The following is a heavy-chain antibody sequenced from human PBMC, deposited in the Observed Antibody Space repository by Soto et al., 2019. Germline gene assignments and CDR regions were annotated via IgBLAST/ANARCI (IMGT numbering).Heavy chain of an antibody. D-gene: IGHD5-18*01. CDR3: ARPSGGYSYGPPDY. CDR1: GFTFSSYW. CDR2: IKQDGSEK. V-gene: IGHV3-7*01. Sequence: PGGSLRLSCAASGFTFSSYWMSWVRQAPGKGLEWVANIKQDGSEKYYVDSVKGRFTISRDNAKNSLYLQMNSLRAGDTAVYYCARPSGGYSYGPPDYWGQGXLVTVSS. J-gene: IGHJ4*02.